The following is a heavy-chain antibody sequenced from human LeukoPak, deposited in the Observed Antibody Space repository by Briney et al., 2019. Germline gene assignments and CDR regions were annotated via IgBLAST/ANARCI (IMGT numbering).Heavy chain of an antibody. D-gene: IGHD3-10*01. CDR3: ARAPHYYGSGSYAPYNWFDP. CDR1: GGSISSSSYY. CDR2: IYYSGST. V-gene: IGHV4-39*07. J-gene: IGHJ5*02. Sequence: SETLSLTCTVSGGSISSSSYYWGCIRQPPGKGLECIGSIYYSGSTYYNPSLKSRVTISVDTSKNQFSLKLSSVTAADTAVHYCARAPHYYGSGSYAPYNWFDPWGQGTLVTVSS.